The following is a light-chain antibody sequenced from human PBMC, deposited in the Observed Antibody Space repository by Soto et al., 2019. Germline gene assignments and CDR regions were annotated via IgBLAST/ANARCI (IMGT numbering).Light chain of an antibody. CDR1: QGITND. CDR2: DAS. V-gene: IGKV1-17*01. Sequence: DIQMTQSPSSLSASVGDRVTIPCRASQGITNDLGWYQQKPGKAPKLLIYDASSLESGVPSRFSGSQSGTEFTLTISSLLSEDFAVYSCQQYNNWPLTFGGGTKVDIK. CDR3: QQYNNWPLT. J-gene: IGKJ4*01.